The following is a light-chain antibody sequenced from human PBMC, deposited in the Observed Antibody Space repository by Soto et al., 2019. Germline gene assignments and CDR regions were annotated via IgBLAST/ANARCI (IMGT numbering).Light chain of an antibody. V-gene: IGKV1-5*01. CDR1: QSISSW. Sequence: DIQMTQSPSTLSASVGDRVTITCRASQSISSWFACYQQKPGKAPKRLIFAASIFQSGVPSRFSGSGSGTDFTLTISSLQPEDFATYYCLQYKNSPITSGQGTRLEIK. CDR2: AAS. CDR3: LQYKNSPIT. J-gene: IGKJ5*01.